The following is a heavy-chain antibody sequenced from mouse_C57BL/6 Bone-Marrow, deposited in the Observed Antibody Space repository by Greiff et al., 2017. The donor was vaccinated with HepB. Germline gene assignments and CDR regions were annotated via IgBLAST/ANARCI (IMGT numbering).Heavy chain of an antibody. J-gene: IGHJ2*01. V-gene: IGHV1-61*01. Sequence: QVQLQQPGAELVRPGSSVKLSCKASGYTFTRYWMDWVKQRPGPGLEWIGNIYPSDSETHYNQKFKDKATLTVDKSSSTAYMQLSSLTSEDSAVYYCARGLGLRRDYIDYWGQGTTLTVSS. D-gene: IGHD3-3*01. CDR3: ARGLGLRRDYIDY. CDR2: IYPSDSET. CDR1: GYTFTRYW.